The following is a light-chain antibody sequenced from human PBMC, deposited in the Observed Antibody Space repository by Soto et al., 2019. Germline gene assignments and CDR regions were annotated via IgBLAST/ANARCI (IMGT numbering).Light chain of an antibody. V-gene: IGKV3-20*01. J-gene: IGKJ1*01. CDR3: HQYSISPRT. CDR2: GAS. CDR1: ESVAGKY. Sequence: IVLTQSPGTLSVSPGERVTLSCRASESVAGKYLAWYQQKPGQAPRLLIYGASYRATDIPYRVSGSGSGTDFTLTIARLEPEDFGLFYCHQYSISPRTFGQETKVEFK.